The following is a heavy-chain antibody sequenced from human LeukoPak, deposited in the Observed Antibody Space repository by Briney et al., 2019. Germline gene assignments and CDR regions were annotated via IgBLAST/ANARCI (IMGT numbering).Heavy chain of an antibody. D-gene: IGHD3-3*01. CDR2: IRQDGSEK. CDR1: GFTFSNYW. V-gene: IGHV3-7*01. J-gene: IGHJ4*02. Sequence: GGSLRLSCAASGFTFSNYWMSWVRQAPGKGLEWVANIRQDGSEKYYVDSVKGRFTISRDNAKNSLYLQMNSLRAEDTGVYYCASRLSGYYNYWGQGTLVTVSS. CDR3: ASRLSGYYNY.